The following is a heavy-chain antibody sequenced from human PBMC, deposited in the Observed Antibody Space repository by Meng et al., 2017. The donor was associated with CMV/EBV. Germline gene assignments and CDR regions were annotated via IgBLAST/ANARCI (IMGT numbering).Heavy chain of an antibody. V-gene: IGHV3-23*01. Sequence: GGSLRLSCVASGFTFSSYAMSWVRQVPGKGLEWVSAISGSGGSTYYADSVKGRFTISRDNSKNTLYLQMNSLRAEDTAVYYCAKVTLGYCSSTSCYPWFDPWGQGTLVTVSS. CDR3: AKVTLGYCSSTSCYPWFDP. J-gene: IGHJ5*02. D-gene: IGHD2-2*01. CDR1: GFTFSSYA. CDR2: ISGSGGST.